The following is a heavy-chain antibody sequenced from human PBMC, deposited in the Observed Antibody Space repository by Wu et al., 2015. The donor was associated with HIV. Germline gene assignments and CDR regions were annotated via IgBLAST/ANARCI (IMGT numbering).Heavy chain of an antibody. Sequence: QVQLVQSGAEVKKPGSSMKLSCKAFGDPFSTYGITWVRQAPGQGLEWMGRIIPIFGTVNYAQKLQDRFTITTDEPTNTAYMELTSLRSDDTAVYYCVRVYGDLLGLDTAMVDDYWGQGTLVTVSS. CDR3: VRVYGDLLGLDTAMVDDY. J-gene: IGHJ4*02. V-gene: IGHV1-69*05. D-gene: IGHD5-18*01. CDR2: IIPIFGTV. CDR1: GDPFSTYG.